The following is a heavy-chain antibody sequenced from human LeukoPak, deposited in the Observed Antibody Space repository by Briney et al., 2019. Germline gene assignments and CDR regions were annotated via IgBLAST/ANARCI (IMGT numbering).Heavy chain of an antibody. D-gene: IGHD5-18*01. J-gene: IGHJ4*02. V-gene: IGHV4-59*01. CDR1: GGSISSYY. CDR2: IYYSGST. Sequence: PSETLSLTCTVSGGSISSYYWSWIRQPPGKGLEWIGYIYYSGSTNYNPSLKSRVTISVDTSKNQFSLKLSSVTAADTAVYYCATSGYSYDLDYWGQGTLVTVSS. CDR3: ATSGYSYDLDY.